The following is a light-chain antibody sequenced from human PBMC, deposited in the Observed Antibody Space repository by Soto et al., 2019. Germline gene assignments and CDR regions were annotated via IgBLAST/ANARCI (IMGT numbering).Light chain of an antibody. J-gene: IGKJ1*01. Sequence: EILLTQSPSTLSLSPGERATLSCRASQSVNIYLAWYQQKPGQAPRLLIYDASNRATGIPARCSGSGSGTEFTLTISSLPSEDFAVYYCQQYNNWPRTFGQGTKVDIK. CDR1: QSVNIY. CDR3: QQYNNWPRT. V-gene: IGKV3D-15*01. CDR2: DAS.